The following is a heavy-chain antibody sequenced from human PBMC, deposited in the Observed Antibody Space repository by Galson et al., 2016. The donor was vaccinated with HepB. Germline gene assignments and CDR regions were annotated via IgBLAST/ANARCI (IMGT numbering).Heavy chain of an antibody. D-gene: IGHD6-19*01. J-gene: IGHJ4*02. V-gene: IGHV3-23*01. Sequence: SLRPSCAASGFPFSTYGMSCVRQAPRNGLVRVSGTRGSGGIRHSADSVKARLTISRDKSKNTMSLQMNSLRADDTAVYYCAKKSLVAGTATYVFDNWGQGTLVTVSS. CDR2: TRGSGGIR. CDR3: AKKSLVAGTATYVFDN. CDR1: GFPFSTYG.